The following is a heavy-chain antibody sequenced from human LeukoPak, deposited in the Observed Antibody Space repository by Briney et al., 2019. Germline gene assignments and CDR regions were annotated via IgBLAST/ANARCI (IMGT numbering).Heavy chain of an antibody. CDR2: IPYDESNK. J-gene: IGHJ4*02. CDR3: ARVNLKERYYYDSSGYYSAIDY. Sequence: GGSLRLSCAASGFAFSTYAMHWVRQAPGKGLEWVAVIPYDESNKFYADSVKGRFTISRDNSKNTLYLQMNSLRAEDTAVYYCARVNLKERYYYDSSGYYSAIDYWGQGTLVTVSS. V-gene: IGHV3-30-3*01. CDR1: GFAFSTYA. D-gene: IGHD3-22*01.